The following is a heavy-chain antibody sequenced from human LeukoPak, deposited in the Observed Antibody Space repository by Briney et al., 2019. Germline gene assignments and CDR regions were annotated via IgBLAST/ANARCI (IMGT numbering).Heavy chain of an antibody. D-gene: IGHD3-10*02. V-gene: IGHV3-48*04. CDR2: ISSSGSTI. CDR3: AELGITMIGGV. CDR1: GFTFSSHS. Sequence: PGGSLRLSCAASGFTFSSHSMNWVRQAPGKGLEWVSYISSSGSTIYYADSVKGRFTISRDNAKNSPYLQMNSLRAEDTAVYYCAELGITMIGGVWGKGTTVTISS. J-gene: IGHJ6*04.